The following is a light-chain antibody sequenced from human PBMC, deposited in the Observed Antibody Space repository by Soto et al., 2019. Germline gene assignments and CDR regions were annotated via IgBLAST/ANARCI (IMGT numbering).Light chain of an antibody. Sequence: DIPLTQSPSVLSACVGDTVTITCRASQALSNYLAWYQQKPGKAPDLLIYSASTLQSGVPSRFSGSGSETEFSLTIRALQPEDFATYYCQQLSRYPLTLGGGTKV. V-gene: IGKV1-9*01. CDR3: QQLSRYPLT. CDR1: QALSNY. CDR2: SAS. J-gene: IGKJ4*01.